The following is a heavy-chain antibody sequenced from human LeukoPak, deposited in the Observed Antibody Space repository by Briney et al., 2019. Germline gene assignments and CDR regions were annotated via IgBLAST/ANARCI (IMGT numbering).Heavy chain of an antibody. D-gene: IGHD1-26*01. CDR2: ISAYTGST. CDR1: GYTFINYG. J-gene: IGHJ3*02. V-gene: IGHV1-18*01. Sequence: ASVKVSCKASGYTFINYGLTWVRQASGQGFEWMGWISAYTGSTNYAQKLQGRVTMPTDPSTSTAYMDLRSLRSDDTAVYYCARTVGATGAFDIWGQGTMVIVSS. CDR3: ARTVGATGAFDI.